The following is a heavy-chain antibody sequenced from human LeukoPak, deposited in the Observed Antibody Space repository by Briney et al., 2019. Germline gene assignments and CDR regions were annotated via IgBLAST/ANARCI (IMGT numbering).Heavy chain of an antibody. CDR2: IIPIFGIA. Sequence: SVKVSCKASGGTFSSYAISWVRQAPGHGLEWMVRIIPIFGIANYAQKFQGRVTITADKSTSTAYMELSSLRSEDTAVYYCAREGVPEYYFDYWGQGTLVTVSS. V-gene: IGHV1-69*04. CDR3: AREGVPEYYFDY. J-gene: IGHJ4*02. CDR1: GGTFSSYA. D-gene: IGHD1-14*01.